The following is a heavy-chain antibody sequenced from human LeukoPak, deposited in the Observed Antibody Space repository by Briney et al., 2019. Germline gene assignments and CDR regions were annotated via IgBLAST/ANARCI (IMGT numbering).Heavy chain of an antibody. CDR2: INPSGGST. CDR3: AREEVGATETHAY. D-gene: IGHD2-2*01. CDR1: GYTFTSNY. Sequence: ASVTVSCTTSGYTFTSNYMHWDRQAPGQGLEWMGIINPSGGSTSYAQKFQGRVTMTRDTSTSTAYMELRSLRSDDTAVHYCAREEVGATETHAYSGQGTLVTVSS. J-gene: IGHJ4*02. V-gene: IGHV1-46*01.